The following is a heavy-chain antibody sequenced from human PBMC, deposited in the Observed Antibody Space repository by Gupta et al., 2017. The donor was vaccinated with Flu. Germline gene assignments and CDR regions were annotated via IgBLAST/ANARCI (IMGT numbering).Heavy chain of an antibody. Sequence: QVQLQESGPGLVKPSETLSLTCAVSGYSISSGYYWGWIRQPPGKGLEWIGSIYHSGSTYYNPSLKSRVTISVDTSKNQFSLKLSSVTAADTAVYYCARALSEQLWHDYWGQGTLVTVSS. CDR2: IYHSGST. V-gene: IGHV4-38-2*01. CDR1: GYSISSGYY. J-gene: IGHJ4*02. D-gene: IGHD5-18*01. CDR3: ARALSEQLWHDY.